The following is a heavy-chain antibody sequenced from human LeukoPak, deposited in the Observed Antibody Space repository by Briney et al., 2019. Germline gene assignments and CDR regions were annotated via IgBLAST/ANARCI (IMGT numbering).Heavy chain of an antibody. D-gene: IGHD6-19*01. V-gene: IGHV4-39*07. CDR1: GGSISSSSYY. Sequence: SETLSLTCTVSGGSISSSSYYWGWLRQPPGKGLEWIGSIYYSGSTYYNPSLKSRVTISVDTSKNQFSLKLSSVTAADTAVYYCARASVAGTGDAFDIWGQGTMVTVSS. CDR3: ARASVAGTGDAFDI. CDR2: IYYSGST. J-gene: IGHJ3*02.